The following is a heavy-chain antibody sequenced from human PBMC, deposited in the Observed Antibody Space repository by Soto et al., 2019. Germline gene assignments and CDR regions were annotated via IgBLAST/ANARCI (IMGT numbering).Heavy chain of an antibody. CDR2: INHSGST. V-gene: IGHV4-34*01. D-gene: IGHD2-15*01. CDR3: ARGHFQYCSGGSCYSWFVP. CDR1: GGSFSGYY. Sequence: LETLSLTCAVYGGSFSGYYWSWIRQPPGKGLEWIGEINHSGSTNYNPSLKSRVTISVDTSKNQFSLKLSSVTAADTAVYYCARGHFQYCSGGSCYSWFVPWGQGTLVTVSS. J-gene: IGHJ5*02.